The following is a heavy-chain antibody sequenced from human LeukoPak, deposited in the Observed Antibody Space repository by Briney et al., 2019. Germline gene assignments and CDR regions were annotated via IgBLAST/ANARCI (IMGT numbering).Heavy chain of an antibody. CDR2: INHSGST. CDR3: ARGRLTIFGVVSTTSGRFDS. J-gene: IGHJ5*01. V-gene: IGHV4-34*01. CDR1: GGSFSGYY. D-gene: IGHD3-3*01. Sequence: PSETLSLTCAVYGGSFSGYYWSWIRQPPGKGLEWIGEINHSGSTNYNPSLKSRVTISVDTSKNEFYLRLSSVTAADTSVYYCARGRLTIFGVVSTTSGRFDSWGQGTLVTVSS.